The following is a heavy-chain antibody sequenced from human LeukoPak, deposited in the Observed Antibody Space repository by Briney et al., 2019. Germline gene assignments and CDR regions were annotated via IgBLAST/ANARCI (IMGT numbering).Heavy chain of an antibody. V-gene: IGHV3-23*01. Sequence: GGSLRLSCAASGFTFSSYAMSWVRQAPGKGLEWVSAISGSGGSTYYADSVKGRFTISRDNSKNTLYLQMNSLRAEDTAVYYCAKDLLRITMIVGGVHFDYWGQGTLVTVSS. J-gene: IGHJ4*02. CDR2: ISGSGGST. D-gene: IGHD3-22*01. CDR3: AKDLLRITMIVGGVHFDY. CDR1: GFTFSSYA.